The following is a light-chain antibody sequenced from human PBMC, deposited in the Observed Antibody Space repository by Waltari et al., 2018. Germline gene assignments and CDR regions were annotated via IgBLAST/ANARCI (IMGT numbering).Light chain of an antibody. V-gene: IGLV3-21*01. J-gene: IGLJ1*01. CDR2: YDN. Sequence: SYVLTQPPSVSVAPGETARIPCGGNNIERKSVQWYRQRPGHAPVLVISYDNDRAAGIPERFSGSNSGNTATLTVSRVEAGDEADYYCQVWDANTDPGVFGTGTEVTVL. CDR1: NIERKS. CDR3: QVWDANTDPGV.